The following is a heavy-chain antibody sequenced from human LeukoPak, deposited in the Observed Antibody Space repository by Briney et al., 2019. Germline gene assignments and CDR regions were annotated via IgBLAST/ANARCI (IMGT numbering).Heavy chain of an antibody. D-gene: IGHD3-10*01. V-gene: IGHV6-1*01. J-gene: IGHJ4*02. CDR1: GDSVSSNSAA. CDR3: ARMVGLVSDF. Sequence: SQTLSLTCAISGDSVSSNSAAWNWIRQSPSRGLEWLGRTYYRSKWHSYYAPSVKSRITVNPDTSKNQFSLQLKSVTPEDTAVYYCARMVGLVSDFWGQGTLVTVSS. CDR2: TYYRSKWHS.